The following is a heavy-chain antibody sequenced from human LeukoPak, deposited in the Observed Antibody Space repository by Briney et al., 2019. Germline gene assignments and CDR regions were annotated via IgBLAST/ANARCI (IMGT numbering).Heavy chain of an antibody. J-gene: IGHJ6*03. D-gene: IGHD3-9*01. V-gene: IGHV1-2*02. CDR3: AREVGHHYDILTGYYYYYYMDV. CDR1: GYILTDYY. Sequence: GASVMVSCKASGYILTDYYMHWVRQAPGQGLEWMGWINPNSGDTNYAQKFQGRVTMTRDTSISTVYMELRSLRSDDTAVYYCAREVGHHYDILTGYYYYYYMDVWGKGTTVTVSS. CDR2: INPNSGDT.